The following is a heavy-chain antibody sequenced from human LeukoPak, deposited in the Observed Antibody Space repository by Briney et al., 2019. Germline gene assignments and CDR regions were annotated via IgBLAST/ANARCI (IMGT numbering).Heavy chain of an antibody. D-gene: IGHD3-10*01. Sequence: PGGSLRLSCAASGFTFSSYAMSWVRQAPGKGLEWVSAISGSGGSTYYADSVKGRFTISRDNSKNTLYLQMNSLRAGDTAVYYCAKAEGYYGSGSYRRPFDYWGQGTLVTVSS. CDR1: GFTFSSYA. CDR3: AKAEGYYGSGSYRRPFDY. CDR2: ISGSGGST. J-gene: IGHJ4*02. V-gene: IGHV3-23*01.